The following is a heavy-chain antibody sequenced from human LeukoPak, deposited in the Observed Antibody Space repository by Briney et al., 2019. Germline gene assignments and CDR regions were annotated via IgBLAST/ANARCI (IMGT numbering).Heavy chain of an antibody. V-gene: IGHV4-39*07. CDR1: GGSISSETYY. D-gene: IGHD5-18*01. Sequence: SETLSLTCTVSGGSISSETYYWGWIRQPPGKGLEWIGSIYYSGNTYYNPSLKSRVTISVDTSKNQFSLKLSSVTAADTAVYYCARSRLTERGYSPKGNYYYGMDVWGQGTTVTVSS. CDR3: ARSRLTERGYSPKGNYYYGMDV. J-gene: IGHJ6*02. CDR2: IYYSGNT.